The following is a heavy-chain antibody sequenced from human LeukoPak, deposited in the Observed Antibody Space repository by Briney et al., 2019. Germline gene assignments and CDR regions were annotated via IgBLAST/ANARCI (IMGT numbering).Heavy chain of an antibody. D-gene: IGHD5-24*01. CDR2: INNYGNVT. CDR1: GFTFTRFW. Sequence: GGSLRLSCAAAGFTFTRFWMHWVRQIPGKGLVWVSRINNYGNVTHYADSVKGRFSISRDNAKNVIYLQMNSLRAEDTAIYYCAADPIVDYWGQGTLVSVSS. J-gene: IGHJ4*02. V-gene: IGHV3-74*01. CDR3: AADPIVDY.